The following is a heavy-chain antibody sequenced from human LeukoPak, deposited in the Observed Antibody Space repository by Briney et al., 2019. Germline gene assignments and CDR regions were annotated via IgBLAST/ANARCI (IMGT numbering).Heavy chain of an antibody. J-gene: IGHJ4*02. CDR2: ISYDGSNK. D-gene: IGHD1-1*01. Sequence: ARSLRLSCAASGFTFSSYAMHWVRQAPGKGLEGVAVISYDGSNKYHADSVKGRFTISRDNSKNTLYLQMNSLRAEDTAVYYCASGRVWNLEYWGQGTLVTVSS. CDR3: ASGRVWNLEY. CDR1: GFTFSSYA. V-gene: IGHV3-30*04.